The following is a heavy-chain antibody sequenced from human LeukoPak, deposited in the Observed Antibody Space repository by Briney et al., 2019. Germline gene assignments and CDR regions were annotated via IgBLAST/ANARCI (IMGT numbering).Heavy chain of an antibody. Sequence: SETLSLTCTVSGGSISSSSYYWGWIRQPPGKGLEWIGSIYYSGSTYYNPSLKSRVTISVDTSKNQFSLKLSSVTAADTAVYYCARNNDYYDSSGSYNWFDPWGQGTLVTVSS. V-gene: IGHV4-39*07. J-gene: IGHJ5*02. D-gene: IGHD3-22*01. CDR1: GGSISSSSYY. CDR3: ARNNDYYDSSGSYNWFDP. CDR2: IYYSGST.